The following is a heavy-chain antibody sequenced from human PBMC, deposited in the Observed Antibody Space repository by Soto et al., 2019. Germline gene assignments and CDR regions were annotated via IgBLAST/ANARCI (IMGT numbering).Heavy chain of an antibody. CDR3: ARDVPLNYYDGTFSYYAMDV. V-gene: IGHV1-69*13. Sequence: SVKVSCKASGGTFSSHAISWVRQAPGQGLEWMGGIIAFFKATNYAQKFQGRVTITADDSTSTAYMDLYSLRSEDTAVYYCARDVPLNYYDGTFSYYAMDVWGQGTTVTVSS. J-gene: IGHJ6*02. CDR1: GGTFSSHA. CDR2: IIAFFKAT. D-gene: IGHD3-16*01.